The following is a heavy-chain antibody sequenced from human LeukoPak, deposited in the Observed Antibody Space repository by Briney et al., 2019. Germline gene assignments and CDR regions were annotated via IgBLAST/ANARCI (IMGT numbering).Heavy chain of an antibody. D-gene: IGHD4-17*01. CDR3: ARDDDYGDYGWSFDY. CDR2: IYTSGST. CDR1: GGSISSYY. J-gene: IGHJ4*02. Sequence: SGTLSLTCTVSGGSISSYYWSWIRQPAGKGLEWIGRIYTSGSTNYNPSLKSRVTMSVDTSKNQFSLKLSSVTAADTAVYYCARDDDYGDYGWSFDYWGQGTLVTVSS. V-gene: IGHV4-4*07.